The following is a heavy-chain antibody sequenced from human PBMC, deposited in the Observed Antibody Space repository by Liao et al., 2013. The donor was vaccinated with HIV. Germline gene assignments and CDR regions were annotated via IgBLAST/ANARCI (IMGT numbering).Heavy chain of an antibody. CDR3: VTEDHRFDH. CDR1: GASISSGYNH. CDR2: IQTRGST. J-gene: IGHJ4*02. D-gene: IGHD2-15*01. V-gene: IGHV4-61*02. Sequence: QVQLQESGPGLVKPSQTLSLTCTVSGASISSGYNHWSWIRQAAGRGLEWIGRIQTRGSTDYNPSLKSRVTMSVDTSKNQFSLRLSSVTAADTAVYYCVTEDHRFDHWGQGHPGHRLL.